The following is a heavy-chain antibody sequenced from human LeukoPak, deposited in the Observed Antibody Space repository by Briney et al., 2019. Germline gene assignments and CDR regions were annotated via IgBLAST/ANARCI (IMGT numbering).Heavy chain of an antibody. CDR2: ISGSSNYI. V-gene: IGHV3-21*01. J-gene: IGHJ4*02. CDR1: GFTFSDYS. CDR3: AREPSGWYVDY. D-gene: IGHD6-19*01. Sequence: GGSLRLSCAASGFTFSDYSMNWVRQVPGKGLEWVSYISGSSNYIYYADSVKGRFTISRDNAKTSLYLQMNSLRAEDTAVYYCAREPSGWYVDYWGQGTLVTVSS.